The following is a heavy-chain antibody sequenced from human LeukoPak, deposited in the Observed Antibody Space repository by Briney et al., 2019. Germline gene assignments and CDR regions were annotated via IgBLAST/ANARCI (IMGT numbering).Heavy chain of an antibody. CDR1: GGTFSSYA. CDR3: ARDPEAAVADTGSGWFDP. J-gene: IGHJ5*02. D-gene: IGHD6-19*01. Sequence: ASVKVSCKASGGTFSSYAISWVRQAPGQGLEWMGRIIPILGIANYAQKFQGRVTITADKSTSTAYMELSSLRSEDTAVYYCARDPEAAVADTGSGWFDPWGQGTLVTVSS. CDR2: IIPILGIA. V-gene: IGHV1-69*04.